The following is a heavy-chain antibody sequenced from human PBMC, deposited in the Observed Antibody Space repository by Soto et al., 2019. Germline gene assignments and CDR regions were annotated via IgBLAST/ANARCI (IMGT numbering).Heavy chain of an antibody. D-gene: IGHD6-13*01. Sequence: SVKVSCKASGGTFSSYAIIWVRQAPGQGLEWMGGIIPIFGTANYAQKFQGRVTITADESTSTAYMELSSLRSEDTAVYYCARQVGYPGAFDIWGRLTIVTVS. CDR2: IIPIFGTA. V-gene: IGHV1-69*13. CDR1: GGTFSSYA. CDR3: ARQVGYPGAFDI. J-gene: IGHJ3*02.